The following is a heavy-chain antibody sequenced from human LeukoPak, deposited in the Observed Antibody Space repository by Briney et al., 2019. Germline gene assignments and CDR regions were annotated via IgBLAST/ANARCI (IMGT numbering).Heavy chain of an antibody. CDR1: GGPISSYY. Sequence: SETLSLTCTVSGGPISSYYWSWIRQPPGKGLEWIGYIYYSGSTNYNPSLKSRVTISVDTSKNQFSLKLSSVTAADTAVYYCARVSSGGSKLFDYWGQGTLVTVSS. CDR3: ARVSSGGSKLFDY. D-gene: IGHD2-15*01. V-gene: IGHV4-59*01. CDR2: IYYSGST. J-gene: IGHJ4*02.